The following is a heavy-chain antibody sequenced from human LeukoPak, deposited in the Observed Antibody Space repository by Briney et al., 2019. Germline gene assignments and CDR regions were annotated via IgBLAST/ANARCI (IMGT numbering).Heavy chain of an antibody. CDR2: IYYSGST. Sequence: PSETLSLTCTVSGGSISSYYWSWIRQPPGKGLEWIGYIYYSGSTNYNPSLKSRVTISVDTSKSQFSLKLSSVTAADTAVYYCARGFGEYYFDYWGQGTLVTVSS. J-gene: IGHJ4*02. V-gene: IGHV4-59*01. CDR3: ARGFGEYYFDY. CDR1: GGSISSYY. D-gene: IGHD3-3*01.